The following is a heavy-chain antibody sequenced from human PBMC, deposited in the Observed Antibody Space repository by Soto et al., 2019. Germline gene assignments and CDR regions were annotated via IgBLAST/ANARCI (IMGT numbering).Heavy chain of an antibody. CDR2: ITSSNTYI. Sequence: GGSLRLSCVASGFTFRAYSMSWVRQAPGQGLEWVASITSSNTYIYYTRSVEGRFTISRDDAKNSLHLQMNTLRAEDTAVYYCVRDLLEGYGHARQPDYWGQGTLVTVSS. CDR3: VRDLLEGYGHARQPDY. J-gene: IGHJ4*02. D-gene: IGHD2-15*01. V-gene: IGHV3-21*06. CDR1: GFTFRAYS.